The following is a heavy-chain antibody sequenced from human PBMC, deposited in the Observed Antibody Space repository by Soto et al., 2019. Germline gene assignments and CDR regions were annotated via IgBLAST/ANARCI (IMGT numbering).Heavy chain of an antibody. CDR1: GFTFSNYW. Sequence: EVHLVESGGGLLQPGGYLTLSCKASGFTFSNYWMHWVRHAPGKGLVWVSRTKSDGSGTSYTDSVKGRFTIHRDNAYNTLYLQMINLRAEYTAVYYCARGGFGYRPGRMDVWGKGTTVIVSS. J-gene: IGHJ6*04. V-gene: IGHV3-74*01. CDR3: ARGGFGYRPGRMDV. D-gene: IGHD3-10*01. CDR2: TKSDGSGT.